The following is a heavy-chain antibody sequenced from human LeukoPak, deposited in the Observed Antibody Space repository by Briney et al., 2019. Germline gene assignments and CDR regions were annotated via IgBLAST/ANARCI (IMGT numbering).Heavy chain of an antibody. J-gene: IGHJ4*02. CDR3: ARELWTVTEAFDY. D-gene: IGHD3/OR15-3a*01. CDR2: ISSSSSYI. Sequence: PGGSLRLSCAASGFTFSSYSMNWVRQAPGKGLEWVSSISSSSSYIYYADSVKGRFTISRDNAKNSLYLQMNSLRAEDTAVYYCARELWTVTEAFDYWGQGTLVTVSS. V-gene: IGHV3-21*01. CDR1: GFTFSSYS.